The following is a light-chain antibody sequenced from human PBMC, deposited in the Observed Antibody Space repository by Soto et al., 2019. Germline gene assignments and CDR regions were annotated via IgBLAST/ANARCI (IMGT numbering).Light chain of an antibody. CDR1: QSISTW. CDR3: QQYNSFPT. CDR2: KAS. V-gene: IGKV1-5*03. Sequence: DIQMTQSPSTPSASVGDRVTITCLASQSISTWLAWYQQKPGKAPKLLIYKASSLESGVPSRFSGSGSGTEFTLTISSLQPDDFATYYCQQYNSFPTFGQGTKVEIK. J-gene: IGKJ1*01.